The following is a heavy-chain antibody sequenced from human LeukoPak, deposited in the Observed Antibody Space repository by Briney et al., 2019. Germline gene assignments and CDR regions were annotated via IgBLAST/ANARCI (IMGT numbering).Heavy chain of an antibody. CDR1: GGSISSSSYY. Sequence: PSKTLSLTCTVSGGSISSSSYYWGWIRQPPGKGLEWIGSIYYRGSTYYNPSLKSRVTISVDTSKNQFSLKLSSVTAADTAVYFCARQSSTTVLYYFDYWGQGTLVTVSS. CDR3: ARQSSTTVLYYFDY. V-gene: IGHV4-39*01. D-gene: IGHD4-11*01. J-gene: IGHJ4*02. CDR2: IYYRGST.